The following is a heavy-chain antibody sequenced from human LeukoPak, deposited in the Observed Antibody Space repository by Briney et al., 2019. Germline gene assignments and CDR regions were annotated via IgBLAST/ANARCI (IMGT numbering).Heavy chain of an antibody. J-gene: IGHJ6*02. CDR3: ARGSRGYYYYGMDV. V-gene: IGHV4-59*01. CDR1: GGSISSYY. Sequence: SETLSLTCTVSGGSISSYYWSWIRQPPGKGLEWIGYIYYSGSTNYNPSLKSPVTISVDTSKNQFSLKLSSVTAADTAVYYCARGSRGYYYYGMDVWGQGTTVTVSS. D-gene: IGHD3-10*01. CDR2: IYYSGST.